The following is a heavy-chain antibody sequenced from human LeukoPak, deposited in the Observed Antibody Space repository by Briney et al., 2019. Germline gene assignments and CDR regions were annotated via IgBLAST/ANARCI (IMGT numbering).Heavy chain of an antibody. CDR1: GFTFSSYE. CDR2: ISSSGSTI. CDR3: ARDWGGVYFDY. J-gene: IGHJ4*02. Sequence: GGSLRLSCAASGFTFSSYEMNWVRQAPGKGLEWVSYISSSGSTIYYADSVKGRFTISRDNAKNSLYLQMNSLRAEDTAVYYCARDWGGVYFDYWGQGTLVTVSS. V-gene: IGHV3-48*03. D-gene: IGHD3-16*01.